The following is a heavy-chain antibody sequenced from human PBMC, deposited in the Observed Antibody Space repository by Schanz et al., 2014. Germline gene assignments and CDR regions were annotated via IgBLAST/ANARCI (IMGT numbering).Heavy chain of an antibody. V-gene: IGHV1-3*01. Sequence: QVQLVQSGGEMKKPGASVKVSCKASGYTFTSYSIHWVRQAPGQGLEWMGWINVGNGNMKYSQKFQGRVTITADRSTSTAYMELSSLRSEDTAVYYCARGYGDSPTDFWGQGTLVTVSS. CDR3: ARGYGDSPTDF. J-gene: IGHJ4*02. D-gene: IGHD4-17*01. CDR2: INVGNGNM. CDR1: GYTFTSYS.